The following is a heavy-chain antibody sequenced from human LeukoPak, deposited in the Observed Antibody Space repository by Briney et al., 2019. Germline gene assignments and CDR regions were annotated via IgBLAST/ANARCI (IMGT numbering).Heavy chain of an antibody. CDR1: GFTFSRYS. V-gene: IGHV3-21*01. D-gene: IGHD3-16*01. CDR2: ISISSSYI. J-gene: IGHJ6*03. CDR3: ARCGGSYYYYYYMDV. Sequence: GGSLRLSCAASGFTFSRYSVNWVRQAPGKGLEWVSSISISSSYIYYADSVRGRFTISRDNAKNSLYLQMNSLRAEDTAVYYCARCGGSYYYYYYMDVWGKGTTVTVSS.